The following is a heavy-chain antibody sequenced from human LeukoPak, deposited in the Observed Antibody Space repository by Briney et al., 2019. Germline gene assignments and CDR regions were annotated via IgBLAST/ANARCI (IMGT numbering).Heavy chain of an antibody. Sequence: PSETLSLTCTVSGGSISSGSYYWSWIRQPAGKGLEWIGRIYTSGSTNYNPSLKSRVTISVDTSKNQFCLKLSSVTAADTAVYYCARSPQLLWFDPWGQGTLVTVSS. D-gene: IGHD6-6*01. V-gene: IGHV4-61*02. CDR2: IYTSGST. CDR3: ARSPQLLWFDP. J-gene: IGHJ5*02. CDR1: GGSISSGSYY.